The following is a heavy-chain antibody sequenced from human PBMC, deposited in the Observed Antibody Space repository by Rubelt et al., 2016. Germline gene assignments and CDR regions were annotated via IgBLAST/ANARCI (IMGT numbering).Heavy chain of an antibody. CDR1: GYTFTSYG. CDR2: ISAYHGNT. V-gene: IGHV1-18*01. J-gene: IGHJ4*02. Sequence: QVQLVQSVAEVKKPGASVKVSCKASGYTFTSYGISWVRQAPGPGLEWMGWISAYHGNTNYAQKLQVRVTMTTDTSTSTAYMERRSLRSDATAVYYCARDLPPFRRYNWNFPLDYWGQGTLVTVSS. CDR3: ARDLPPFRRYNWNFPLDY. D-gene: IGHD1-7*01.